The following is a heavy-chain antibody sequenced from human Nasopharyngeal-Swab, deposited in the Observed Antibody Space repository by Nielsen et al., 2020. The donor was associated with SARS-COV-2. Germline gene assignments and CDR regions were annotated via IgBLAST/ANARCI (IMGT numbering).Heavy chain of an antibody. J-gene: IGHJ3*02. CDR1: GFTFNASS. Sequence: GESLKISCAASGFTFNASSINWVRQASGKGLEWIGRIRSKVNDYATTYGVSVKGRFTFSRDDSKNTAYLQMNSLKTEDTAVYYCARVNPVSGSYYDAIDIWGQGTMVTVSS. D-gene: IGHD1-26*01. CDR3: ARVNPVSGSYYDAIDI. V-gene: IGHV3-73*01. CDR2: IRSKVNDYAT.